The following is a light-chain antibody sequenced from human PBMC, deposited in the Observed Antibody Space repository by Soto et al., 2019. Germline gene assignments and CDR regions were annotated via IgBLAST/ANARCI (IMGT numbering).Light chain of an antibody. V-gene: IGKV3-11*01. CDR3: QQRSNWPLT. J-gene: IGKJ4*01. Sequence: DIVMTQSPLSLPVTPVEPASISCRASQSVRSNLAWYQQKPGQAPRXXIYDASNRETGIPARFSGSGSGTEFTLTISSLEPEDFEVDYCQQRSNWPLTFGGGTKVDIK. CDR1: QSVRSN. CDR2: DAS.